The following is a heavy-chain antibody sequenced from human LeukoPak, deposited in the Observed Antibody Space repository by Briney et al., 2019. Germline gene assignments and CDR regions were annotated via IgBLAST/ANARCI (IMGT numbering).Heavy chain of an antibody. J-gene: IGHJ4*02. D-gene: IGHD1-26*01. CDR3: ARDGSYWDFDY. CDR1: RFTFSDYY. CDR2: ISSSGTTI. Sequence: PGGSLRLSCAASRFTFSDYYISWIRQAPGKGLEWVSYISSSGTTIYYADSVKGRFTISRDNAKNSLYLQMNSLRAEDTAVYYCARDGSYWDFDYWGQGTLVTVSS. V-gene: IGHV3-11*01.